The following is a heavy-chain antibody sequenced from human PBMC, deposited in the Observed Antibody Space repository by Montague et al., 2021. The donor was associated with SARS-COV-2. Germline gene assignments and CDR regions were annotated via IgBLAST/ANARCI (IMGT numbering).Heavy chain of an antibody. Sequence: SETLSLTCDVYGGSLGGYYWSWIRQPPGEGLEWIAEISHSGSTSYNPSLKSRVTISVDTSKNQFSLKPSSATAADTAVYYCARVPYRLLFVPRYYGMDVWGQGTTVTVSS. CDR1: GGSLGGYY. CDR3: ARVPYRLLFVPRYYGMDV. J-gene: IGHJ6*02. CDR2: ISHSGST. V-gene: IGHV4-34*01. D-gene: IGHD2-2*01.